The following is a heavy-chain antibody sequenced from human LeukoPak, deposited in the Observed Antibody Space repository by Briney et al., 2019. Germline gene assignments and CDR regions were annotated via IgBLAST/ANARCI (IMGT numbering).Heavy chain of an antibody. CDR3: AGLVGRYSSGLYYYYFDY. CDR1: GDSINSLDL. D-gene: IGHD3-22*01. V-gene: IGHV4-4*02. Sequence: PSETLSLTCTDSGDSINSLDLWSWVRQPPGKGLEWIGEMYLSGTTHSNPSVKSRVTISIDKSKNQFFLNLSSVTAADTAVYYCAGLVGRYSSGLYYYYFDYWGQGTLVTVSS. J-gene: IGHJ4*02. CDR2: MYLSGTT.